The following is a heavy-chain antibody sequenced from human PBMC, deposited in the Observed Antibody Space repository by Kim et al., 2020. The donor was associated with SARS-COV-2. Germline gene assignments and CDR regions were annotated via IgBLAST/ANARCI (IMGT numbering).Heavy chain of an antibody. CDR3: AKDSIPFTVVIAMFDY. D-gene: IGHD2-21*01. CDR1: GFTFSSYA. V-gene: IGHV3-23*01. CDR2: ISGSGGST. Sequence: GGSLRLSCAASGFTFSSYAMSWVRQAPGKGLEWVSAISGSGGSTYYADSVKGRFTISRDNSKNTLYLQMNSLRAEDTAVYYCAKDSIPFTVVIAMFDYWGQGTLVTVSS. J-gene: IGHJ4*02.